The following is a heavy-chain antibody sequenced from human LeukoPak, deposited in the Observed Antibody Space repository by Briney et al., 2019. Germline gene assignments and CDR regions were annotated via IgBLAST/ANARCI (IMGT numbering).Heavy chain of an antibody. D-gene: IGHD5-12*01. J-gene: IGHJ6*03. CDR1: GYSISSGYY. V-gene: IGHV4-38-2*01. CDR3: ARSGGLRSYYYMDV. CDR2: IYHSGST. Sequence: SETLSLTRAVSGYSISSGYYWGWIRQPPGKGLEWIGSIYHSGSTNYNPSLKSRVTISVDTSKNQFSLKLSSVTAADTAVYYCARSGGLRSYYYMDVWGKGTTVTVSS.